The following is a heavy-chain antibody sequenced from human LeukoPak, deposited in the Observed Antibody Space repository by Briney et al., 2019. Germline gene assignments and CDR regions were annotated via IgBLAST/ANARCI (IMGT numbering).Heavy chain of an antibody. V-gene: IGHV1-18*01. Sequence: GASVKVSCKASGGTFSSYAISWVRQAPGQGLEWMGWISAYNGNTNYAQKLQGRVTMTTDTSTSTAYMELRSLRSDDTAVYYCAGELTFDYWGQGTLVTVSS. CDR2: ISAYNGNT. J-gene: IGHJ4*02. CDR1: GGTFSSYA. CDR3: AGELTFDY. D-gene: IGHD3-9*01.